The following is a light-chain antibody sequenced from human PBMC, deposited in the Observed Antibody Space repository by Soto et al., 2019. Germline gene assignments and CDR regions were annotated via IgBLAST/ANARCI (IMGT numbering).Light chain of an antibody. J-gene: IGKJ1*01. CDR3: QQYYSTPQT. CDR1: QSVLYSSNNKNY. V-gene: IGKV4-1*01. CDR2: WAS. Sequence: DIVMTQSPDSLAVSLGERATINCKSSQSVLYSSNNKNYLAWYQQKPGQPPKLLIYWASTRESGVPDRFSGSWSGTDFTLTISSLQAEDVAVYYCQQYYSTPQTCVQGTKVEIK.